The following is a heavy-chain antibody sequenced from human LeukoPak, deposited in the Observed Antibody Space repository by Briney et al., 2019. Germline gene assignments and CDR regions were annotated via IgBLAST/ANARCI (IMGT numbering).Heavy chain of an antibody. Sequence: ASVKVSCKASGYTFTSYAMNWVRQAPGQGLEWMGWINTNTGNPTYAQGFTGRFVFSLDTSVSTAYLQISSLKAEDTAVYYCARRRVPAATASNWFDPWGQGTLVTVSS. D-gene: IGHD2-2*01. CDR1: GYTFTSYA. V-gene: IGHV7-4-1*02. CDR2: INTNTGNP. J-gene: IGHJ5*02. CDR3: ARRRVPAATASNWFDP.